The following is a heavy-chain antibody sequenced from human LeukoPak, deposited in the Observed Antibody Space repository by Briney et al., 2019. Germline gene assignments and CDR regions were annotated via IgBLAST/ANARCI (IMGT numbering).Heavy chain of an antibody. D-gene: IGHD3-9*01. CDR1: GGSISSYY. J-gene: IGHJ4*02. Sequence: SETLSLTCTVSGGSISSYYWSWIRQPPGKGLEWIGEISHSGSPNYNPSLKGRLTISVDTAKNQFSLKLSSVTAADTAVYYCARDSIAGYSLSWWGQGTLVTVSS. V-gene: IGHV4-59*12. CDR3: ARDSIAGYSLSW. CDR2: ISHSGSP.